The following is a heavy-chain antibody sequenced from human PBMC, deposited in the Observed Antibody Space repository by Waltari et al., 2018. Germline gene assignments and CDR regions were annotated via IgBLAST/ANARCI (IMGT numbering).Heavy chain of an antibody. Sequence: EVQLVESGGGLVQPGGSLRLSCAASGFTFSSYRMNWVRQAPGKGMEWVSYISSSSSTIYYADSVKGRFTISRDNAKNSLYLQMNSLRAEDTAVYYCARDRFSYDFWSGYYYYYYYGMDVWGQGTTVTVSS. CDR1: GFTFSSYR. CDR2: ISSSSSTI. CDR3: ARDRFSYDFWSGYYYYYYYGMDV. D-gene: IGHD3-3*01. V-gene: IGHV3-48*01. J-gene: IGHJ6*02.